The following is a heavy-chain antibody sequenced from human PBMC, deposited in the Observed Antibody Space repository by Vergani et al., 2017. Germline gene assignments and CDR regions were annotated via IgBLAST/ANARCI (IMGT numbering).Heavy chain of an antibody. J-gene: IGHJ4*02. CDR3: ARGGMVRGVIPYYFDY. Sequence: QVQLQQWGAGLLKPSETLSLTCAVYGGSFSGYYWSWIRQPPGKGLEWIGEINHSGSTNYNPSLKSRVTISVDTSKNQFSLKLSSVTAADTAVYYCARGGMVRGVIPYYFDYWGQGTLVTVSS. CDR1: GGSFSGYY. D-gene: IGHD3-10*01. V-gene: IGHV4-34*01. CDR2: INHSGST.